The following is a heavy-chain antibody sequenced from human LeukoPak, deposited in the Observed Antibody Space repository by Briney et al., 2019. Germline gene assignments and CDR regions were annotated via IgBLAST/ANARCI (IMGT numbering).Heavy chain of an antibody. Sequence: KPSETLSLTCTVSGGSISSYYWSWIRQPPGKGLEWIGYIYYSGSTDYNPSLKSRVTISVDTSKNQFSLKLSSVTAADTAVYYRARDLYGELDYWGQGTLVTVSS. D-gene: IGHD4-17*01. CDR3: ARDLYGELDY. CDR1: GGSISSYY. J-gene: IGHJ4*02. V-gene: IGHV4-59*01. CDR2: IYYSGST.